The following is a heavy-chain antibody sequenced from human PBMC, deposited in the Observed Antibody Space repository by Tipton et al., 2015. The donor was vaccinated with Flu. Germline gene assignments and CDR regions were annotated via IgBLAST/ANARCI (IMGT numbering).Heavy chain of an antibody. CDR3: ARRDYSNYASEPKNWFDP. CDR1: GDSIRSSNYY. J-gene: IGHJ5*02. CDR2: TFHSGNT. V-gene: IGHV4-39*07. Sequence: GLVKPSETLSLTCGVSGDSIRSSNYYWGWIRQPPGKGVEWIGNTFHSGNTYLNPSLKSRVTISIDTSKNQFSLKVSSVTAADTAVYYCARRDYSNYASEPKNWFDPWGQGALVTVSS. D-gene: IGHD4-11*01.